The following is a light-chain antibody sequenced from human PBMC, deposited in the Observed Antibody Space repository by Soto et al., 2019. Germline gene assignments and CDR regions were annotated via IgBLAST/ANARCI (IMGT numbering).Light chain of an antibody. J-gene: IGLJ1*01. CDR3: SSYSSSSLYV. V-gene: IGLV2-14*01. Sequence: QSALTQPASVSGSPGQSITISCTGTSSDVGAYIYVSWYQQHPGKAPKLMIYEVSNRPSGVSNRFSGSKSGNTASLTISGLQAEDEADYYCSSYSSSSLYVFGTGTKVTVL. CDR2: EVS. CDR1: SSDVGAYIY.